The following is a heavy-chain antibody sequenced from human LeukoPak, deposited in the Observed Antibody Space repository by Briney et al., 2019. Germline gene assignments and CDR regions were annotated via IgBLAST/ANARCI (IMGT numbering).Heavy chain of an antibody. CDR2: IYYSGST. D-gene: IGHD1-26*01. CDR1: GGSISSYY. J-gene: IGHJ4*02. Sequence: SETVSLTCTVSGGSISSYYWSWIRQPPGKGLEWIGYIYYSGSTNYNPSLKGRVTISVDTSKNQFSLKLSSVTAADTAVYYCARGFRGSYPFDYWGQGTLVTVSS. CDR3: ARGFRGSYPFDY. V-gene: IGHV4-59*01.